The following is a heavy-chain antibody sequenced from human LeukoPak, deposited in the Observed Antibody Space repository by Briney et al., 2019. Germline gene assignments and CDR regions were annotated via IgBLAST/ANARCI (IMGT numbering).Heavy chain of an antibody. J-gene: IGHJ5*02. V-gene: IGHV4-4*07. CDR3: ARDYEPIVATRGRRYNWFDP. CDR1: GGSISSYY. Sequence: PSETLSLTCTVSGGSISSYYWSWIRQPAGKGLEWIGRIYTSGSTNYNPSLKSRVTMSVDTSKNQFSLKLSSVTAAGTAVYYCARDYEPIVATRGRRYNWFDPWGQGTLVTVSS. CDR2: IYTSGST. D-gene: IGHD5-12*01.